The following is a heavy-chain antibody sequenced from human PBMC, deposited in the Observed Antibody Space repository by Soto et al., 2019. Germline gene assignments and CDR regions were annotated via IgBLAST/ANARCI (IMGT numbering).Heavy chain of an antibody. CDR3: VHKAGGDRILDY. Sequence: QITLKESGPTLVKPTQTLTLTCTFSGFSLRTSGVGVGWIRQPPGKALEWLAIIYWDDDKRYSPSLKSRLTITKDTSKNQVVLTMTNMDPVDTATYFCVHKAGGDRILDYWGQGTLVTVSS. CDR1: GFSLRTSGVG. J-gene: IGHJ4*02. CDR2: IYWDDDK. D-gene: IGHD3-16*01. V-gene: IGHV2-5*02.